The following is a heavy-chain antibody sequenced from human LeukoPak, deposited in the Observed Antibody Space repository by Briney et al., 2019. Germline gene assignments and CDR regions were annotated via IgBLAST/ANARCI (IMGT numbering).Heavy chain of an antibody. CDR1: GFTFSDYY. Sequence: GGSLRLSCAASGFTFSDYYMSWIRQAPGKGLEWVSAISGSGGSTYYADSVKGRFTISRDNSKNTLYLQMNSLRAENTAVYYCAKSLAVGATPSNPFDYWGQGTLVTVSS. D-gene: IGHD1-26*01. CDR2: ISGSGGST. V-gene: IGHV3-23*01. J-gene: IGHJ4*02. CDR3: AKSLAVGATPSNPFDY.